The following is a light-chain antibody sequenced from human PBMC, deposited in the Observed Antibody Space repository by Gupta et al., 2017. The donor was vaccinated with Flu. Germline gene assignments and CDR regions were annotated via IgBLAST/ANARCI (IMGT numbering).Light chain of an antibody. Sequence: SYELTQPPSVSVSPGQTASIPCSGDKLGDKYACWYQQKPGQSPVLVIYQDSKRPSGLPERFSWFNSGNTTTQTMSGTQAMDEGDYYCQAGDSSSVVFGGGTKLTVL. J-gene: IGLJ3*02. CDR2: QDS. CDR3: QAGDSSSVV. V-gene: IGLV3-1*01. CDR1: KLGDKY.